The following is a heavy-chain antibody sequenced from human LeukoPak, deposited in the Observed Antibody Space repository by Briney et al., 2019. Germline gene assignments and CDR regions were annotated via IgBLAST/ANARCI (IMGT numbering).Heavy chain of an antibody. CDR1: GGFISSYY. D-gene: IGHD1-26*01. CDR3: ARLIPLSGSYVDALDI. J-gene: IGHJ3*02. CDR2: IYSSGST. Sequence: IPSETLSLTCTVSGGFISSYYWSWIRQFPGKGLEWIGYIYSSGSTNYSPSLKSRVSISVDTSKNQFTLRLSSVTAADTAVYYCARLIPLSGSYVDALDIWGRGTMVTVSS. V-gene: IGHV4-59*01.